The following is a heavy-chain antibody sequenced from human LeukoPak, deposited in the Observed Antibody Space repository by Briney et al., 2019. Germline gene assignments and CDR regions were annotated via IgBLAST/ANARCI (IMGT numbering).Heavy chain of an antibody. D-gene: IGHD6-13*01. Sequence: GASVKVSCKASGYTFTGYYMHWVRQAPGQGLEWMGWINPNSGGTNYAQKLQGRVTMTTDTSTSTAYMELRSLRSDDTAVYYCARDLGRWIAAAGAIDYWGQGTLVTVSS. CDR2: INPNSGGT. J-gene: IGHJ4*02. CDR3: ARDLGRWIAAAGAIDY. CDR1: GYTFTGYY. V-gene: IGHV1-2*02.